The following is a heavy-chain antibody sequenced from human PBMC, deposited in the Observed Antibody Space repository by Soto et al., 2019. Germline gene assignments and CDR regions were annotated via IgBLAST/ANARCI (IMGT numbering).Heavy chain of an antibody. CDR2: IYSGGST. V-gene: IGHV3-66*01. Sequence: EVQLVESGGGLVQPGGSLRLSCAASGFTVSSNYMSWVRQAPGKGLEWVSVIYSGGSTYYADSVKGRFTISRDNSKNTLYLQMNSLRAEDTAVYYCAREPTDGDDAYFQPWGQGTLVTVSS. CDR1: GFTVSSNY. J-gene: IGHJ1*01. CDR3: AREPTDGDDAYFQP. D-gene: IGHD4-17*01.